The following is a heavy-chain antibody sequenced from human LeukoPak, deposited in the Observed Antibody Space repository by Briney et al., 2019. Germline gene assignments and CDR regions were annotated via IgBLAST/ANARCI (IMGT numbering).Heavy chain of an antibody. CDR3: AREGDGYNSFYYFDY. CDR2: IYYSGST. V-gene: IGHV4-59*01. D-gene: IGHD5-24*01. Sequence: PSETLSLTCTVSGGSISSYYWSWIPQPPGKGLEWIGYIYYSGSTNYNPSLKSRVTISVDTSKNQFSLKLSSVTAADTAVYYCAREGDGYNSFYYFDYWGQGTLVTVSS. CDR1: GGSISSYY. J-gene: IGHJ4*02.